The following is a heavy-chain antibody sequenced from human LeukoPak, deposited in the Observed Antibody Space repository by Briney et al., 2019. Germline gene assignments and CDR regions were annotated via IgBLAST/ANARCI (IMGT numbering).Heavy chain of an antibody. V-gene: IGHV4-34*01. CDR3: ARRDGYPQGFDL. D-gene: IGHD5-24*01. Sequence: TSETLSLTCAVYGGSFSGYYWSWIRQPPGKGLEWIGEINHSGSTNYNPSLKSRVTISVDTSKNQFSLKLSSVTAADTAVYYCARRDGYPQGFDLWGRGTLVTVSS. J-gene: IGHJ2*01. CDR1: GGSFSGYY. CDR2: INHSGST.